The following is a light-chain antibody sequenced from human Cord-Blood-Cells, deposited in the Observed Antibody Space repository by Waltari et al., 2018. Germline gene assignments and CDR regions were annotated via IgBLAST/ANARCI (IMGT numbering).Light chain of an antibody. CDR3: CSYAGSSTFV. CDR2: AGS. Sequence: QSALTQPASVSGSPGQSITISCTGTSSDVGSYNLVSWHQQHPGKDPKLMIYAGSKRPSGVSNRFSGSKSGNTASLTIAGLQAEDEADYYCCSYAGSSTFVFGTGTKVTVL. V-gene: IGLV2-23*03. CDR1: SSDVGSYNL. J-gene: IGLJ1*01.